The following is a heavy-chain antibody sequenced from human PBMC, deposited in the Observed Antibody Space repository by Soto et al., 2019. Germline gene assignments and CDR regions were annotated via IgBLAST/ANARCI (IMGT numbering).Heavy chain of an antibody. CDR3: ARTTTLENYFDY. CDR2: IYYTGSI. D-gene: IGHD2-15*01. V-gene: IGHV4-59*01. Sequence: PSETLSLTCTVSGGSFSSYYWSWIRQPPGKGLEWIGYIYYTGSIIYNPSLESRVTMSVDMSMKQFSLKLNSVTAADTAVYYCARTTTLENYFDYWGQGTLVTVSS. CDR1: GGSFSSYY. J-gene: IGHJ4*02.